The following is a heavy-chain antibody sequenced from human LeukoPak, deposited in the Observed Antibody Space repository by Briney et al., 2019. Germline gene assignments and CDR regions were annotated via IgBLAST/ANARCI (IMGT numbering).Heavy chain of an antibody. V-gene: IGHV1-18*01. J-gene: IGHJ4*02. CDR2: ISAYNGNT. D-gene: IGHD3-22*01. CDR3: ARDSPTGQSSGYYLMSEFDY. CDR1: GYTFTSYG. Sequence: GASVKVSCKASGYTFTSYGISRVRQAPGQGLEGMGWISAYNGNTNYAQKLQGRVTMTTDTSTSTAYMELRSLRSDDTAVYYCARDSPTGQSSGYYLMSEFDYWGQGTLVTVSS.